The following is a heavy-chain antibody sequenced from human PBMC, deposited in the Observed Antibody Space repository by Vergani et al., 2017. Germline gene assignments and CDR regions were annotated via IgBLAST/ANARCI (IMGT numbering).Heavy chain of an antibody. Sequence: QVQLVESGGGVVQPGRSLRLSCAASGFTFSSYGMHWVRQAPGKGLEWVAVISYDGSNKYYADSVKGRFTISRDNSKNTLYLQMNSLRAEDTAVYYCAREMSGSYYPDAFDIWGQGTMVTVSS. J-gene: IGHJ3*02. CDR1: GFTFSSYG. CDR3: AREMSGSYYPDAFDI. D-gene: IGHD1-26*01. V-gene: IGHV3-30*03. CDR2: ISYDGSNK.